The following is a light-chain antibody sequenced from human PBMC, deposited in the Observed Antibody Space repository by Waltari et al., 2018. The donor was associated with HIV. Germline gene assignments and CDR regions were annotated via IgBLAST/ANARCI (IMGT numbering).Light chain of an antibody. CDR2: TNN. CDR3: AAWDGSLRGGV. J-gene: IGLJ3*02. Sequence: QSVLTQPPSASGTPGQRVTISCSGSSSNIGINDVSRYQHRPGTAPKLLIFTNNQRPSWVPDRCSASKSGTSAALAISALQSDDEADYYCAAWDGSLRGGVFGGGTKLTV. V-gene: IGLV1-47*01. CDR1: SSNIGIND.